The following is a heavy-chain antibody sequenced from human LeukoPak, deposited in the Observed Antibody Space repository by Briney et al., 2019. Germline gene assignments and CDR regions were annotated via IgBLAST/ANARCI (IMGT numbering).Heavy chain of an antibody. D-gene: IGHD3-10*01. V-gene: IGHV4-59*01. Sequence: SSETLSLTCTVSGGSISSYYWSWIRQPPGKGLEWIGYIYYSGSTNYNPSLKSRVTISVDTSKNQFSLKLSSVTAADTAVYYCARDRPVWFGEPGLWYWGQGTLVTVSS. J-gene: IGHJ4*02. CDR1: GGSISSYY. CDR2: IYYSGST. CDR3: ARDRPVWFGEPGLWY.